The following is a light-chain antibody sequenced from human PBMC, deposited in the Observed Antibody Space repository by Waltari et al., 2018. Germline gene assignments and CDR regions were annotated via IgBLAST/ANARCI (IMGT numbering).Light chain of an antibody. CDR3: QQRFDWPLT. Sequence: DIVLTQCPATLSLSPAERANLSCRAWQNVRTLLAWYQQKPGQAPRLLIYDASNRAIGIPARFSGSGSGTDFTLTISSLEPEDCAVYYCQQRFDWPLTFGGGTKVEIK. CDR2: DAS. V-gene: IGKV3-11*01. J-gene: IGKJ4*01. CDR1: QNVRTL.